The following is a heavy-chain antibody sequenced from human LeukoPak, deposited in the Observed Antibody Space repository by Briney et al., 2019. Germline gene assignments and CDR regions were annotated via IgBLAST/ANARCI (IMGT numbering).Heavy chain of an antibody. Sequence: ASVKVSCKASGYTFTSYGISWVRQAPGQGLEWMGWISAYNGNTSYAQKLQGRVTMTTDTSTSTAYMELRSLRSDDTAVYYCARVGYYDSSGYYYYYGMDVWGQGTTVTVSS. CDR1: GYTFTSYG. CDR2: ISAYNGNT. J-gene: IGHJ6*02. CDR3: ARVGYYDSSGYYYYYGMDV. D-gene: IGHD3-22*01. V-gene: IGHV1-18*01.